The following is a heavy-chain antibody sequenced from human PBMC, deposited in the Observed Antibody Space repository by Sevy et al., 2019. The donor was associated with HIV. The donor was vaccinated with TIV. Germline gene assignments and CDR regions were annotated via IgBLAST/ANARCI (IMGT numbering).Heavy chain of an antibody. Sequence: KQSQTLSLTCSVSGGSISSYFWTWVRQSPGKGLEWIGNIYFTGNTDYSPSLKSRVTLSLDTSKSQFSLTLKSVTAGDTAIYFCARDSTTRPRVLDYWGQGTLVTVSS. CDR1: GGSISSYF. V-gene: IGHV4-59*01. D-gene: IGHD1-1*01. CDR2: IYFTGNT. CDR3: ARDSTTRPRVLDY. J-gene: IGHJ4*02.